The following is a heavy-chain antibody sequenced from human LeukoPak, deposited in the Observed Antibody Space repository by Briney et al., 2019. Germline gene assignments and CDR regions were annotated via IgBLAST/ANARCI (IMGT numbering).Heavy chain of an antibody. D-gene: IGHD3-16*02. Sequence: GESLKISCKGSGYSFTSYWIGWVRQMPGKGLEWMGIIYPGDSDTRYSPSFQGQVTISADKSISTAYLQWSSLKALDTAMYYCARLRAITFGGVIANDAFDIWGQGTMVTVSS. CDR2: IYPGDSDT. J-gene: IGHJ3*02. V-gene: IGHV5-51*01. CDR3: ARLRAITFGGVIANDAFDI. CDR1: GYSFTSYW.